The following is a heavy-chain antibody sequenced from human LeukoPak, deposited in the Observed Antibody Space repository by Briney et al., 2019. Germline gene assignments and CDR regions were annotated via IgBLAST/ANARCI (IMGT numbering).Heavy chain of an antibody. CDR1: GFTFNTYS. Sequence: PGGSLRLSRAASGFTFNTYSMNWARQAPGKGLEWVSTISDSGGGTYYADSVKGRFTISRDNSKNTLYLQMNSLRADDTAVYYCDGADFWGQGTLVTVSS. CDR3: DGADF. J-gene: IGHJ4*02. V-gene: IGHV3-23*01. CDR2: ISDSGGGT.